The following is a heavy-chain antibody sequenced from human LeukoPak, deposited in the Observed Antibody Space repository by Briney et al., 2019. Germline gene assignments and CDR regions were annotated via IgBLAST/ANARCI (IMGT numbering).Heavy chain of an antibody. V-gene: IGHV4-31*03. CDR1: GGSISSGGYY. J-gene: IGHJ4*02. CDR3: ARERGLDDSSGYYYDY. D-gene: IGHD3-22*01. Sequence: SETLSLTCTVSGGSISSGGYYWSWIRQHPGKGLEWIGYIYYSGSTYYNPSLKSRVTISVDTSKNQLSLKLSSVTAADTAVYYCARERGLDDSSGYYYDYWGQGTLVTVSS. CDR2: IYYSGST.